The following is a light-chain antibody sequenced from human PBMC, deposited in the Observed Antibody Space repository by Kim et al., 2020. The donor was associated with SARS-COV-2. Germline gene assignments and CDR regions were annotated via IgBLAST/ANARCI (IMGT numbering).Light chain of an antibody. CDR1: SGHSSYI. V-gene: IGLV4-60*03. Sequence: QPVLTQSSSASASLGSSVKLTCTLSSGHSSYIIAWHQQQPGKAPRYLMKIEGSGSYNKGSGVPDRFSGSSSGADRYLTISNLQSEDEADYYCETWDNNTHYVLGSGTKVTVL. CDR3: ETWDNNTHYV. J-gene: IGLJ1*01. CDR2: IEGSGSY.